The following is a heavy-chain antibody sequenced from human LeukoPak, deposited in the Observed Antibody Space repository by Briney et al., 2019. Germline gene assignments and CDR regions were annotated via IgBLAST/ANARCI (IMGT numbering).Heavy chain of an antibody. CDR1: GYTFTTSA. Sequence: ASVKVSCKASGYTFTTSAINWVRQAPGQGLEWMGWINTNTGNPTYAQGFTGRFVFSLDTSVSTTYLQISSLKAEDTAVYYCARAYQRLGELSLPDYWGQGTLVTVSS. D-gene: IGHD3-16*02. J-gene: IGHJ4*02. CDR3: ARAYQRLGELSLPDY. CDR2: INTNTGNP. V-gene: IGHV7-4-1*02.